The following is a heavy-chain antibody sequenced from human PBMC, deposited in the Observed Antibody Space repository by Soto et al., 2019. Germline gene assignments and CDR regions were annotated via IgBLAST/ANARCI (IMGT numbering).Heavy chain of an antibody. V-gene: IGHV4-59*01. J-gene: IGHJ6*02. CDR2: IYYSGST. CDR1: GGSISSYY. D-gene: IGHD6-19*01. Sequence: QVQLQESGPGLVKPSETLSLTCTVSGGSISSYYWSWIRQPPGKGLEWIGYIYYSGSTNYNPSLKSRVTISVDTSKNQFSLKLSSVTAADTAVYYCARGAPAWPEQWLAIGYGMDVWGQGTTVTVSS. CDR3: ARGAPAWPEQWLAIGYGMDV.